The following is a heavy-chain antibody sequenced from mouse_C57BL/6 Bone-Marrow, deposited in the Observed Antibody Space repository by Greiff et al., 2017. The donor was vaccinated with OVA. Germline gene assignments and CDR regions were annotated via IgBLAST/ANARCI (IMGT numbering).Heavy chain of an antibody. Sequence: EVMLVESGGGLVQPGGSLKLSCAASGFTFSDYGMHWVRQAPEKGLEWVAYISSGSSTIYYADTVKGRFTISRDNAKNTLFLQMTSLRSEDTAMYYCARGGDYYAMDYWGQGTSVTVSS. V-gene: IGHV5-17*01. CDR1: GFTFSDYG. J-gene: IGHJ4*01. CDR3: ARGGDYYAMDY. CDR2: ISSGSSTI.